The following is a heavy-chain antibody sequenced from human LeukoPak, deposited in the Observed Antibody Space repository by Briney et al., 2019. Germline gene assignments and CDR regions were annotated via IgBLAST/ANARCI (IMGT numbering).Heavy chain of an antibody. CDR3: ARRKNIVVVPAARGKDVWFDP. D-gene: IGHD2-2*01. CDR2: IDYSGNT. V-gene: IGHV4-39*01. Sequence: SETLSLTCTVSGDSISSSSYYWGWIRQPPGKGLEWIGSIDYSGNTYYNPSLKSRVTISVDTSKNQFSLKLSSVTAADTAVYYCARRKNIVVVPAARGKDVWFDPWGQGTLVTVSS. J-gene: IGHJ5*02. CDR1: GDSISSSSYY.